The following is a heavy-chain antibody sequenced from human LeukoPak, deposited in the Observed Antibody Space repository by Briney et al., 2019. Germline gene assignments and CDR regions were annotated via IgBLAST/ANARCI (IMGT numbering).Heavy chain of an antibody. J-gene: IGHJ5*02. V-gene: IGHV4-39*07. CDR2: IYYSGST. D-gene: IGHD5-18*01. CDR3: ARGRHTAMATPKYNWFDP. Sequence: SETLSLTCIVSGASISSSSYYWGWIRQPPGKGLEWIGSIYYSGSTYYNPSLKSRVTMSGDASKNQFSLKLSSVTAADTAVYYCARGRHTAMATPKYNWFDPWGQGTLVTVSS. CDR1: GASISSSSYY.